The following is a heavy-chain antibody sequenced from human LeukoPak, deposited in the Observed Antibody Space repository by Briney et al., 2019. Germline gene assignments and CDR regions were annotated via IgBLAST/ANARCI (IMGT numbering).Heavy chain of an antibody. CDR3: ARVNRAVAAALDY. J-gene: IGHJ4*02. D-gene: IGHD6-13*01. CDR2: IYHSGST. Sequence: PSDTLSLTCSVSGGSIYTYYWSWIRQSPGKGLEWIGYIYHSGSTNYNPSLKSRVTISVDTSKNQFSLKLSSVTAADTAVYYCARVNRAVAAALDYWGQGTLVTVSS. V-gene: IGHV4-59*07. CDR1: GGSIYTYY.